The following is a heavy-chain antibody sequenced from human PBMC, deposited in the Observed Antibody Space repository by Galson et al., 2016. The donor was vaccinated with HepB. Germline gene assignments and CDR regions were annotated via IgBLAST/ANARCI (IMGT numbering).Heavy chain of an antibody. V-gene: IGHV3-23*01. J-gene: IGHJ5*02. Sequence: SLRLSCAASGFTFNTYGMSWVRQAPGTGLEWVSAIGARGRPIYADSVKGRFILSRDNSKNTVWLQMNSLRAEDTAVYYCAKVTYDWGNFYQTEFDPWGRGTLVTISS. CDR1: GFTFNTYG. CDR2: IGARGRP. CDR3: AKVTYDWGNFYQTEFDP. D-gene: IGHD3-10*01.